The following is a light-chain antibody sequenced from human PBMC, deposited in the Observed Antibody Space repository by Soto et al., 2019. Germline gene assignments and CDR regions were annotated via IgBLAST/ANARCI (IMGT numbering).Light chain of an antibody. V-gene: IGKV3-15*01. Sequence: IVMTQSPATLSLSPGERATLSCRASQSVSNNLAWYQQKRGLPPRLLIYGASTRATGIPVRFSGSGSGTDFTLTISSLQAEDVAVYYCHQYYTTPQTFGQGTQLEIK. CDR1: QSVSNN. CDR2: GAS. J-gene: IGKJ2*01. CDR3: HQYYTTPQT.